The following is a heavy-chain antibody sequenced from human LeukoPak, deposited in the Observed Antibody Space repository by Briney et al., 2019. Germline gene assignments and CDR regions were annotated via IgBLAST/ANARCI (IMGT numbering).Heavy chain of an antibody. V-gene: IGHV4-59*01. Sequence: SETLSLTCTVSGGSISSYYWSWIRQPPGKGLEWIGYIYYSGSTNYNPSLKSRVTISVDTSKNQFSLKLSTVTAADTAVYYCARARGAYYDSSGYFSKEYYFDYWGQGTLVTVSS. CDR3: ARARGAYYDSSGYFSKEYYFDY. CDR1: GGSISSYY. J-gene: IGHJ4*02. D-gene: IGHD3-22*01. CDR2: IYYSGST.